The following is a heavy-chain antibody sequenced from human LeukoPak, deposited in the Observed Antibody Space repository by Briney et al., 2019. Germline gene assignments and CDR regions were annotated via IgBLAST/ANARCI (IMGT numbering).Heavy chain of an antibody. D-gene: IGHD3-10*01. CDR2: INTNTGNP. Sequence: EASVKVSCKASGYTFTSYAMNWVRQAPGQGLEWMGWINTNTGNPTYAQGFTGRFVFSLDTSVSTAYLQISSLKAEDTAVYYCARANLWFGELGWIDPWGQGTQVTVSS. J-gene: IGHJ5*02. CDR3: ARANLWFGELGWIDP. V-gene: IGHV7-4-1*02. CDR1: GYTFTSYA.